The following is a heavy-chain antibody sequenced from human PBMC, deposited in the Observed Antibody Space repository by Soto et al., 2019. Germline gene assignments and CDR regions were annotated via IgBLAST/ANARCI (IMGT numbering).Heavy chain of an antibody. V-gene: IGHV3-33*01. D-gene: IGHD6-13*01. CDR2: IWYDGSNQ. Sequence: QVQLVESGGGVVQPERSLRLSCAASGFIFSRFGMHWVRQAPGKGLEWVAVIWYDGSNQKYGDSVKGRFTISRDNSKNTVYLQMNSLRAEDTGVYYCARDEGIAAAGPYYYYGVDVWGQGTTVTVSS. CDR1: GFIFSRFG. CDR3: ARDEGIAAAGPYYYYGVDV. J-gene: IGHJ6*02.